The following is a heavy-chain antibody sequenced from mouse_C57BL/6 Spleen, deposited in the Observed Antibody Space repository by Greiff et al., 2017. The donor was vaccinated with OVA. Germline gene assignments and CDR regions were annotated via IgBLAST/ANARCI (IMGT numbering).Heavy chain of an antibody. CDR1: GYTFTSYW. CDR2: IDPNSGGT. CDR3: ARGEVYSNYEVRYYFDY. V-gene: IGHV1-72*01. D-gene: IGHD2-5*01. J-gene: IGHJ2*01. Sequence: QVQLQQPGAELVKPGASVKLSCKASGYTFTSYWMHWVKQRPGRGLEWIGRIDPNSGGTKYNEKFKSKATLTVDKPSSTAYMQLSSLTSEDSAVYYCARGEVYSNYEVRYYFDYWGQGTTLTVSS.